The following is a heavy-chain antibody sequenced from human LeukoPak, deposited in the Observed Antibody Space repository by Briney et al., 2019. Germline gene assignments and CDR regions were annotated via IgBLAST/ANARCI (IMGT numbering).Heavy chain of an antibody. D-gene: IGHD6-19*01. J-gene: IGHJ4*02. CDR1: GGSISSYY. CDR2: IYYSGST. Sequence: SETLSLTCIVSGGSISSYYWSWIRQPPGKGLEWIGYIYYSGSTNYNPSLKSRVTISVDTSKNQFSLKLSSVTAADTAVYYCARGGGSGWYFLDYWGQGTLVTVSS. V-gene: IGHV4-59*01. CDR3: ARGGGSGWYFLDY.